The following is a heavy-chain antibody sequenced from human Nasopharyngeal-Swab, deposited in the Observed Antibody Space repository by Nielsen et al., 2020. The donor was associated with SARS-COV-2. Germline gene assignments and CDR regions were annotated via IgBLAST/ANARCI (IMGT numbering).Heavy chain of an antibody. CDR2: INYNGATT. V-gene: IGHV3-20*04. J-gene: IGHJ4*02. CDR3: ARDRKEVGITGTLRGDY. CDR1: GFTFSSSA. D-gene: IGHD1-7*01. Sequence: GGSLTLSCAASGFTFSSSAMPCVPQAPGQGLEWVSGINYNGATTTYADSVKGRFTISRDNANNVLYLQMDSLRAEDTALYYCARDRKEVGITGTLRGDYWGLGTMVTVAA.